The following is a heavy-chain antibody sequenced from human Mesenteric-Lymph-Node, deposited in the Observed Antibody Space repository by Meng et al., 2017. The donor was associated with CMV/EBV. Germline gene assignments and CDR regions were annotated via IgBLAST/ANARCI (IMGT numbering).Heavy chain of an antibody. V-gene: IGHV3-53*04. CDR2: IYSGGST. CDR1: GFTVSSNY. Sequence: LFCAASGFTVSSNYMGWVRQAPGKGLEWVSVIYSGGSTYYADSVKGRFTISRHNSKNTLYLQMNSLRAEDTAVYYCARVGQDFFFDYWGQGTLVTVSS. D-gene: IGHD2-15*01. J-gene: IGHJ4*02. CDR3: ARVGQDFFFDY.